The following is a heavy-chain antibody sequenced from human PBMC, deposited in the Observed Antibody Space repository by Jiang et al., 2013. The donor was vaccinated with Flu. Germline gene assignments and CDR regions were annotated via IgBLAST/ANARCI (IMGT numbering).Heavy chain of an antibody. V-gene: IGHV3-30*01. D-gene: IGHD6-13*01. J-gene: IGHJ4*02. CDR2: SYDGSIK. Sequence: SYDGSIKYYADYREGPEFTISRDNSKNTLYLQMNSLRAEDTAVYYCARVDPRIAAAPAWGQGTLVTVSS. CDR3: ARVDPRIAAAPA.